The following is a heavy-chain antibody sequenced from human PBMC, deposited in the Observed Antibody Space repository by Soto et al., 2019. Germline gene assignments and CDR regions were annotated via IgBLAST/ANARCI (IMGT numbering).Heavy chain of an antibody. V-gene: IGHV3-23*01. CDR3: TKDYGAVADF. D-gene: IGHD6-19*01. CDR2: ITGSGESA. J-gene: IGHJ4*02. Sequence: EVQLLESGGGLVQPGESLRLSCAASGFTFRTYAMSWVRQAPGKGLEWVAAITGSGESAYYADSVKGRFTISRDNSKNTLFVEMNSLRADDTAVYYCTKDYGAVADFWGQGTLITVSS. CDR1: GFTFRTYA.